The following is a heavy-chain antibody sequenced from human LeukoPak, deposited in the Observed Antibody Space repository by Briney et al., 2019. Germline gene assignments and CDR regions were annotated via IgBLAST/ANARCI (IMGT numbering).Heavy chain of an antibody. CDR3: ARGGVVVPAAPNWFDP. J-gene: IGHJ5*02. Sequence: PGGSLRLSCAASGFTFSSYSMNWVRQAPGKGLECVSSIISSSSYIYYADSVKGRFTIYRDNAKNSLYLQMNSLRAEDTAVYYCARGGVVVPAAPNWFDPWGQGTLVTVSS. D-gene: IGHD2-2*01. CDR1: GFTFSSYS. V-gene: IGHV3-21*01. CDR2: IISSSSYI.